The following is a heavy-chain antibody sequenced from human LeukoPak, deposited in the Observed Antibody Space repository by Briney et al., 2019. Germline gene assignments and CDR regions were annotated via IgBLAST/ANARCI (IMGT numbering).Heavy chain of an antibody. J-gene: IGHJ4*02. CDR2: INHSGST. V-gene: IGHV4-34*01. CDR1: GGSFSGYY. D-gene: IGHD3-3*01. CDR3: AIRIYDFWSGSIDY. Sequence: PSETLSLTCAVYGGSFSGYYWSWIRQPPGKGLEWIGEINHSGSTNYNPSLKSRVTISVDTSKNQFSLKLSSVTAADTAVYYCAIRIYDFWSGSIDYWGQGTLVTVSS.